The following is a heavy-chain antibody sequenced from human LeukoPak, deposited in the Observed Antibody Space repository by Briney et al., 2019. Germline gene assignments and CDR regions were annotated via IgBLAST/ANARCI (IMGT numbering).Heavy chain of an antibody. CDR1: GYSISSGYY. J-gene: IGHJ4*02. CDR3: ARSTATSGWYGRYFDY. CDR2: IYHSGST. D-gene: IGHD6-19*01. Sequence: SETLSLTCTVSGYSISSGYYWGWIRQPPGKGLEWIGSIYHSGSTYYNPSLKSRVTVSVDTSKNQFSLKLRSVTAADTAVYYCARSTATSGWYGRYFDYWGQGTLVTVSS. V-gene: IGHV4-38-2*02.